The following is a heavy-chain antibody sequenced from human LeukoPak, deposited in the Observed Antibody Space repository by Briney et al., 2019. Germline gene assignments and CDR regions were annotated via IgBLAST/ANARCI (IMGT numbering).Heavy chain of an antibody. Sequence: PEGSLRLSCAASGVTFSSYWMNWVRQAPGKGLEWVANIKQDGSEIYYVDSVKGRFTISRDNAKNSLYLQMNSLRAEDTAVYYCARDWLVRGVTYYYYGMDVWGQGTTVTVSS. J-gene: IGHJ6*02. V-gene: IGHV3-7*01. CDR2: IKQDGSEI. CDR3: ARDWLVRGVTYYYYGMDV. CDR1: GVTFSSYW. D-gene: IGHD3-10*01.